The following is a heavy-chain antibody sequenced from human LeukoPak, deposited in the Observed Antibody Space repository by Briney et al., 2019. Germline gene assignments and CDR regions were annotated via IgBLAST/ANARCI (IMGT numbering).Heavy chain of an antibody. V-gene: IGHV4-30-4*01. CDR1: GGSISSGDYY. CDR2: IYYSGST. D-gene: IGHD3-10*01. CDR3: ARDAGGGYYGSGSYPDY. J-gene: IGHJ4*02. Sequence: SQTLSLTCTVSGGSISSGDYYWSWIRQPPGKGLEWIGYIYYSGSTYYNPSLKSRVTISVDTSKNQFSLKLSSVTAADTAVYYCARDAGGGYYGSGSYPDYWGQGTLVTVSS.